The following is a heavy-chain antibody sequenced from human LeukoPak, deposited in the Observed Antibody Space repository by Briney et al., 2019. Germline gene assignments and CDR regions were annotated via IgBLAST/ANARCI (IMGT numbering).Heavy chain of an antibody. Sequence: ASVTVSCKASGYTLTTYYMHWVRQAPGQGLEWMGIINPSGGSTNYAQRFQGRVTITRDTSTSTVYMELSSLRSEDTAVYYCARGYGYYDNSGPDYWGQGTLVTVSS. J-gene: IGHJ4*02. V-gene: IGHV1-46*01. CDR2: INPSGGST. CDR3: ARGYGYYDNSGPDY. CDR1: GYTLTTYY. D-gene: IGHD3-22*01.